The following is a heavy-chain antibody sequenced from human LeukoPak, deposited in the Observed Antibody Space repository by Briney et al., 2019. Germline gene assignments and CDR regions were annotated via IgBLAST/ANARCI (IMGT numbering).Heavy chain of an antibody. D-gene: IGHD2-15*01. CDR2: ISYDGSNK. Sequence: GGSLRLSCAASGFTFSSYGMHWVRQAPGKGLEWVAVISYDGSNKYYADSVKGRFTISRDNSKNTLYLQMNSLRAEDTAVYYCARGGDCSGGSCYELDDYWGQGTLVTVSS. CDR1: GFTFSSYG. CDR3: ARGGDCSGGSCYELDDY. J-gene: IGHJ4*02. V-gene: IGHV3-30*03.